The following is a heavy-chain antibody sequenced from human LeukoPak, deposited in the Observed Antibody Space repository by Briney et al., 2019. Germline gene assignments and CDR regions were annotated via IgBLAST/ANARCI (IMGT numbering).Heavy chain of an antibody. J-gene: IGHJ4*02. Sequence: AGGSLRLSCAASGFTFSTYAMSWVRQAPGKGLEWVSSISGSATNTCYADSVKGRFTISRDKSKNTLDLQMISLRAEDTAVYYCAKARYYDSSGPFDYWGQGTLVTVSS. CDR3: AKARYYDSSGPFDY. CDR2: ISGSATNT. V-gene: IGHV3-23*01. CDR1: GFTFSTYA. D-gene: IGHD3-22*01.